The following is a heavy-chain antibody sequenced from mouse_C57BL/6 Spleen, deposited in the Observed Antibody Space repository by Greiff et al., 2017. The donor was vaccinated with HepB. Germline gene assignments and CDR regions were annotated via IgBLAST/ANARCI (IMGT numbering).Heavy chain of an antibody. J-gene: IGHJ2*01. D-gene: IGHD2-4*01. CDR2: ISSGGSYT. Sequence: EVQVVESGGDLVKPGGSLKLSCAASGFTFSSYGMSWVRQTPDKRLEWVATISSGGSYTYYPDSVKGRFTISRDNAKNTLYLQMSSLKSEDTAMYYCARFDYDDVPFDYWGQGTTLTVSS. V-gene: IGHV5-6*01. CDR1: GFTFSSYG. CDR3: ARFDYDDVPFDY.